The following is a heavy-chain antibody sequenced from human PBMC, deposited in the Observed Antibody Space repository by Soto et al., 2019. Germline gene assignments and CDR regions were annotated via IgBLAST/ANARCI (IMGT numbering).Heavy chain of an antibody. D-gene: IGHD6-6*01. CDR2: ISGSGGST. CDR3: AKNWDTTFSSSSH. Sequence: EVQLLESGGGLVQPGGSLRLSCAAPGFTFTTYAMTWVRQAPGKGLEWVSAISGSGGSTYYADSVKGRFTISRDNSKNMLYLQMNSLRAEDTAVYYCAKNWDTTFSSSSHWGQGTLVTVSS. CDR1: GFTFTTYA. V-gene: IGHV3-23*01. J-gene: IGHJ4*02.